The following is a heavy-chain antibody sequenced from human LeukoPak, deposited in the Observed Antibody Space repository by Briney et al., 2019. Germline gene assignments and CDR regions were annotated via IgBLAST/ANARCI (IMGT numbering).Heavy chain of an antibody. V-gene: IGHV3-74*01. Sequence: GGSLRLSCAASGFTFSSYWMHWVRQAPGKGLVWVSCINTDGSSTSYADSVKGRFTISRDNAKNTLYLQMNSLRAEDTAVYYCASRWDFGDLPNWFDPWGQGTLVTVSS. CDR2: INTDGSST. D-gene: IGHD4-17*01. CDR1: GFTFSSYW. CDR3: ASRWDFGDLPNWFDP. J-gene: IGHJ5*02.